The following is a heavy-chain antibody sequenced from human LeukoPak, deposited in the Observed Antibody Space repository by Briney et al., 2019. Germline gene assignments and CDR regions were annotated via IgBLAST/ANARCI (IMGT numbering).Heavy chain of an antibody. CDR1: GYTFTNYY. CDR2: INPSGGST. V-gene: IGHV1-46*01. Sequence: ASVKVSCTASGYTFTNYYMHWVRQAPGQGLEWMGIINPSGGSTSYAQKFQGRLTMTRDTSTSTVYMELSSLRSQDTAVYYCARRSLRYSFDYWGQGTLVTVSS. D-gene: IGHD3-9*01. CDR3: ARRSLRYSFDY. J-gene: IGHJ4*02.